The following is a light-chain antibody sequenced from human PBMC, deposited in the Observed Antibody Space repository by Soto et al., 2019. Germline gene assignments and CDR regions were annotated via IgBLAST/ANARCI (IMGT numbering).Light chain of an antibody. CDR3: QQHNNWPLT. V-gene: IGKV3-11*01. Sequence: VLTQSPATLSLSPGERATLSCRASRSISTNLAWYQQKPGQAPRLLIYDALTRATGIPARFSGSGSGTDFTLTISSLEPEDFAVYYCQQHNNWPLTFGGGTKVDI. CDR1: RSISTN. CDR2: DAL. J-gene: IGKJ4*02.